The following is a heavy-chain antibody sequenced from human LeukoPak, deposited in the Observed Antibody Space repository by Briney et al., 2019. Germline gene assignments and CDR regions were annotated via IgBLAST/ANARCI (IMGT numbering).Heavy chain of an antibody. CDR2: IYCSRST. V-gene: IGHV4-59*01. Sequence: SETLSLTCTLSGGSITSYYWSWIRPPPGEGPVWIGYIYCSRSTNYTPSLKSRVTISVDTSRNQFSLKLSSVTAAKTAVYYCARASFGYSYGLFDYWGQGTPVTVSS. CDR1: GGSITSYY. J-gene: IGHJ4*02. D-gene: IGHD5-18*01. CDR3: ARASFGYSYGLFDY.